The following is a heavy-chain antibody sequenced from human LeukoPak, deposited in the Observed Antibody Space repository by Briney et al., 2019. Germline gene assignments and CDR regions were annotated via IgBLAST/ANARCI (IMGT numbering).Heavy chain of an antibody. CDR3: ARDPQGSRVFDGDYSVRY. Sequence: ASVKVSCKASGYTFTSYYMHWVRQAPGQGLEWMGIINPSGGSTGYAQKFQGRVTMTRDMSTSTVYMELSSLRSEDTAVYYCARDPQGSRVFDGDYSVRYWGQGTLVTVSS. J-gene: IGHJ4*02. CDR1: GYTFTSYY. D-gene: IGHD4-17*01. CDR2: INPSGGST. V-gene: IGHV1-46*01.